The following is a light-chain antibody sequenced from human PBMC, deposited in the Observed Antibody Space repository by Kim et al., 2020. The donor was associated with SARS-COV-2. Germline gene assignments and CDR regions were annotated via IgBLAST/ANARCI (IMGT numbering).Light chain of an antibody. CDR1: NVGGNS. V-gene: IGLV3-21*01. J-gene: IGLJ1*01. CDR3: QVWDTDTDHYV. CDR2: YDS. Sequence: APGQTSRITCGANNVGGNSVHWYQQKPGQAPVLVMYYDSDRPSGIPERFSGSKSANTATLTIGRVEAGDEAYYYCQVWDTDTDHYVFGTGTKVTVL.